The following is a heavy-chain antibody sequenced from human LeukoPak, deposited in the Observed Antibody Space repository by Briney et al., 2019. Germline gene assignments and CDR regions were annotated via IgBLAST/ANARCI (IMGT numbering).Heavy chain of an antibody. D-gene: IGHD6-6*01. V-gene: IGHV1-69*13. CDR1: GGTFSSYA. Sequence: GASVKVSCKASGGTFSSYAISWVRQAPGQGLEWMGGIIPIFGTANYAQKFQGRVTITADESTSTAYMELSSLRSEDTAVYYCARAIDSASRIAARDRGNWFDPWGQGTLVTVSS. J-gene: IGHJ5*02. CDR2: IIPIFGTA. CDR3: ARAIDSASRIAARDRGNWFDP.